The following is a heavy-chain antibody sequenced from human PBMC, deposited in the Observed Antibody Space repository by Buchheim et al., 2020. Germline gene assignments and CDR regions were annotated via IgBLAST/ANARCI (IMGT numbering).Heavy chain of an antibody. CDR2: ISYDGSNK. J-gene: IGHJ3*02. CDR1: GFTFSSYG. Sequence: QVQLVESGGGVVQPGRSLRLSCAASGFTFSSYGMHWVRQAPGKGLEWVAVISYDGSNKYYADSVKGRFTISRDNSKNTLYLQMNSLRAEDTAVYYCAKVSGGGDYYDSSGYYDGNAFDIWGQGT. D-gene: IGHD3-22*01. V-gene: IGHV3-30*18. CDR3: AKVSGGGDYYDSSGYYDGNAFDI.